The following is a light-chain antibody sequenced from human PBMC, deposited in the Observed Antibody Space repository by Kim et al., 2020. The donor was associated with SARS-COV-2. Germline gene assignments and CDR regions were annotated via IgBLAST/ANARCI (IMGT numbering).Light chain of an antibody. CDR3: QQRSNWYT. CDR1: QSVSSY. V-gene: IGKV3-11*01. CDR2: DAS. J-gene: IGKJ2*01. Sequence: LVLSPGERATLSCRASQSVSSYLAWYQHKPGQAPRLLIYDASNRATGIPARFSGSGSGTDFTLTISSLEPEDFAVYYCQQRSNWYTFGQGTKLEI.